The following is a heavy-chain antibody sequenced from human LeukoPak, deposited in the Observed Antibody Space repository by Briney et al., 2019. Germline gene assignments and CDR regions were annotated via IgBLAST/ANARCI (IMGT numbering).Heavy chain of an antibody. V-gene: IGHV3-30-3*01. J-gene: IGHJ1*01. Sequence: GGSLRLSCAASGFTFSSYAMHWVRQAPGKGLEWVAVISYDGSNKYYADSVKGRFTISRDNSKNTLYLQMNSLRAEDTAVYYCARDYPKYSSSWYLYFQHWGQGTLVTVSS. D-gene: IGHD6-13*01. CDR1: GFTFSSYA. CDR3: ARDYPKYSSSWYLYFQH. CDR2: ISYDGSNK.